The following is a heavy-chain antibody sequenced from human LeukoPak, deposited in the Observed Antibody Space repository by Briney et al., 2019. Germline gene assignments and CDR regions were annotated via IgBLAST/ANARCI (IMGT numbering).Heavy chain of an antibody. CDR2: ISGSDGRT. Sequence: GRSLRLSCAASGLTLSSYAMSWVRQAPGRGLEWVSAISGSDGRTDYADSVKGRFTIFRDNSKNTLYLQMNSLRAEDTALYYCAKEAFDIWGQGTMVTVSS. CDR3: AKEAFDI. J-gene: IGHJ3*02. V-gene: IGHV3-23*01. CDR1: GLTLSSYA.